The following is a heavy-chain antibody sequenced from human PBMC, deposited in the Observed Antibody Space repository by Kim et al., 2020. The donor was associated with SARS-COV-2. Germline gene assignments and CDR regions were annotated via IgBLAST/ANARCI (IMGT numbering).Heavy chain of an antibody. CDR1: GYSFTSHE. Sequence: ASVKVSCKASGYSFTSHEINRVRQAPGQGLEWIGWMNPHNGDTGFAQKFQGRVTMTRDPSRGTAYMELSSLRSDDTAVYYCARDSSDSPFVGFDPWGQGT. CDR2: MNPHNGDT. CDR3: ARDSSDSPFVGFDP. D-gene: IGHD6-19*01. V-gene: IGHV1-8*01. J-gene: IGHJ5*02.